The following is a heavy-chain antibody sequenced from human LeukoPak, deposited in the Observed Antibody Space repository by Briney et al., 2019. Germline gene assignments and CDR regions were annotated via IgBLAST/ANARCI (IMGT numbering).Heavy chain of an antibody. CDR2: IYYSGST. CDR1: GGSISSGGYY. D-gene: IGHD4-17*01. J-gene: IGHJ3*02. CDR3: ARDYGDYVRAFDI. V-gene: IGHV4-31*03. Sequence: TLSLTCTVSGGSISSGGYYWSWIRQHPGKGLEWIGYIYYSGSTYYNPPLKSRVTISVDTSKNQFSLKLSSVTAADTAVYYCARDYGDYVRAFDIWGQGTMVTVSS.